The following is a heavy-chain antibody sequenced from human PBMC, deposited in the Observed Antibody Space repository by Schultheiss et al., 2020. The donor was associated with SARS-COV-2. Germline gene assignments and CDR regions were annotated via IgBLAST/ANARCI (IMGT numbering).Heavy chain of an antibody. V-gene: IGHV4-61*01. J-gene: IGHJ4*02. D-gene: IGHD6-13*01. CDR3: ACYSSSWYNY. Sequence: SETLSLTCSVSGGSLSRSSYYWSWIRQPPGKGLEWIGYVFYSGSTNYNPSLKSRVTISVDTSKNQFSLKLSSVTAADTAVYYCACYSSSWYNYWGQGTLVTVSS. CDR2: VFYSGST. CDR1: GGSLSRSSYY.